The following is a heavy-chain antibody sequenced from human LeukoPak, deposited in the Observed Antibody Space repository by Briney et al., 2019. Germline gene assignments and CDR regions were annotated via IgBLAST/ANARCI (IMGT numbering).Heavy chain of an antibody. CDR2: ISWNSGSI. V-gene: IGHV3-9*01. D-gene: IGHD6-19*01. J-gene: IGHJ3*02. CDR1: GFTFDDYA. Sequence: PGGSLRLSCAASGFTFDDYAMHWVRQAPGKGLEWVSGISWNSGSIGYADSVKGRFTISRDNAKNSLYLQMNSLRAEDTALYYCAKDESHLKAVARPFIWGQGTMVTVSS. CDR3: AKDESHLKAVARPFI.